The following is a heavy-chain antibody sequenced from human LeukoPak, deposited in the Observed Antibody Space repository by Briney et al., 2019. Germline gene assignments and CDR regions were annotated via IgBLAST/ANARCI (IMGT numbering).Heavy chain of an antibody. CDR1: GVSISSGYY. D-gene: IGHD5-12*01. CDR2: IHTSGST. CDR3: HGYGYAFFDY. J-gene: IGHJ4*02. Sequence: SETLSLTCTVSGVSISSGYYWSWIRQPAGKGLEWIGRIHTSGSTNYNPSLKSRVTISVDTSKNQFSLKLTSVTAADTAVYYCHGYGYAFFDYWGQGTLVTVSS. V-gene: IGHV4-61*02.